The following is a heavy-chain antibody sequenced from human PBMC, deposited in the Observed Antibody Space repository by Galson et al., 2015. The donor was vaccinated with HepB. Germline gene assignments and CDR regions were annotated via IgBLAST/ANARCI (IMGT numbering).Heavy chain of an antibody. J-gene: IGHJ6*02. CDR3: ARDFDGIQLTGLYYYYYGMDA. Sequence: SVKVSCKASGYTFTSYGISWVRQAPGQGLEWMGWISAYNGNTNYAQKLQGRVTMTTDTSTSTAYMELRSLRSDDTAVYYCARDFDGIQLTGLYYYYYGMDAWGQGTTVTVSS. V-gene: IGHV1-18*04. D-gene: IGHD5-18*01. CDR1: GYTFTSYG. CDR2: ISAYNGNT.